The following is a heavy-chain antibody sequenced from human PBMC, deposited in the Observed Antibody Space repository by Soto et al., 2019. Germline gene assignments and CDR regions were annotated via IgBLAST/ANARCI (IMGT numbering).Heavy chain of an antibody. J-gene: IGHJ6*03. CDR1: GFTFDSYV. CDR3: AKAYGDYFYYYMDV. Sequence: EVQLLESGGGLVQPGGSLRLSCVASGFTFDSYVMSWVRQAPGKGLEWVSSMSGNGANTYYADSVKGRFTISRDNSKNTLSLQMNSLRAEDTALYYCAKAYGDYFYYYMDVWGKGTTVTVSS. D-gene: IGHD3-10*01. CDR2: MSGNGANT. V-gene: IGHV3-23*01.